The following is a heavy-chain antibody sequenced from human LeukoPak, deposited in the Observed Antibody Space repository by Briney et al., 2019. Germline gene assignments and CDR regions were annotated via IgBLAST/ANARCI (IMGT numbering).Heavy chain of an antibody. CDR2: INSGGDAT. J-gene: IGHJ3*02. CDR1: GFSFSAYT. CDR3: AKAAVIIGLAAFDT. Sequence: GGSLRRSCAASGFSFSAYTMSWVRQAPGKGPEWVSAINSGGDATSYADSVRGRFTISRDNSKNTLYLQMNSLRAEDTAVYSCAKAAVIIGLAAFDTWGQGTMVTVSS. V-gene: IGHV3-23*01. D-gene: IGHD2-21*01.